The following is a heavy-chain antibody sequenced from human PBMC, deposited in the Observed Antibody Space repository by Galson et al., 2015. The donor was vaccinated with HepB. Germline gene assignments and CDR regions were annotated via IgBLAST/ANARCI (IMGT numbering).Heavy chain of an antibody. CDR3: ARVPKINSSGWYNFDY. V-gene: IGHV1-3*01. D-gene: IGHD6-19*01. CDR2: INAGNGNT. J-gene: IGHJ4*02. Sequence: SVKVSCKASGYTFTSYAMHWVRQAPGQRLEWMGWINAGNGNTKYSQKFQGRVTITRDTSASTAYMELSSLRSEDTAVYYCARVPKINSSGWYNFDYWGQGTLVTVSS. CDR1: GYTFTSYA.